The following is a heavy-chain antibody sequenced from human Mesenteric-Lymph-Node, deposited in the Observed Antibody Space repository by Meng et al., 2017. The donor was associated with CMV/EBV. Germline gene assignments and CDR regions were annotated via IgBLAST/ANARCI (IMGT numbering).Heavy chain of an antibody. CDR1: GASISGHL. V-gene: IGHV4-59*11. Sequence: SETLSLTCTVSGASISGHLWSWIRQPPGKGLEWIAYMSYTGSTYYNPSLKSRVTISVDTSKKQVSLNMISVTAADTAVYYCARSSSATLLDFFDYWGQGTLVTVSS. CDR3: ARSSSATLLDFFDY. D-gene: IGHD2-2*01. CDR2: MSYTGST. J-gene: IGHJ4*02.